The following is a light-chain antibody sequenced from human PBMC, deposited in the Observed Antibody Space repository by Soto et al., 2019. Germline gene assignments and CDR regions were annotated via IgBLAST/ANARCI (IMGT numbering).Light chain of an antibody. J-gene: IGKJ2*01. CDR3: MQALQTPRT. CDR1: QSLLHSNGYNY. V-gene: IGKV2-28*01. Sequence: DIVMTQSPLSLPVTPGEPASISCRSSQSLLHSNGYNYLDWYLQKPGQSPQLLIYLGSNRASGVPDRCHASGSGPAFTLKISRVEAEDVGFDYCMQALQTPRTFGQGTKLEIK. CDR2: LGS.